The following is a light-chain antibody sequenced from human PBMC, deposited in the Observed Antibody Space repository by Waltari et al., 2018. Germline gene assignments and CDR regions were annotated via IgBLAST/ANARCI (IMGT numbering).Light chain of an antibody. CDR1: NNDVGYYDY. Sequence: QSALTQPRSVSGSPRQSVTISCTGTNNDVGYYDYVSWYQQHPNEAPKLLIFGVSHRPSGVPDRFSGSKAGNTASLSISGLQAEDEADYYCCAYAGGFTWVFGGGTRLTV. V-gene: IGLV2-11*01. CDR3: CAYAGGFTWV. CDR2: GVS. J-gene: IGLJ3*02.